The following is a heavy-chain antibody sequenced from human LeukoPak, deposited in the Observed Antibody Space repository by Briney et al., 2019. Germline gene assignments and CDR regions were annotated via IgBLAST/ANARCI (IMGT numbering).Heavy chain of an antibody. Sequence: GGSLRLSCAASGFTFSSYAMSWVRQAPGKGLEWVSAISSRGDSTYYAGSVKGRFTISRDNSKNTLYLQMNSLGADDTAVYYCAKGNWRYFDYWGQGTLVTVSS. D-gene: IGHD1-1*01. CDR3: AKGNWRYFDY. V-gene: IGHV3-23*01. J-gene: IGHJ4*02. CDR1: GFTFSSYA. CDR2: ISSRGDST.